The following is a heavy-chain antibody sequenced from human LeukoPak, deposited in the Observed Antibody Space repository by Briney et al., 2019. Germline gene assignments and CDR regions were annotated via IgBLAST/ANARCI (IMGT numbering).Heavy chain of an antibody. CDR3: ASLGYSGYDVSY. J-gene: IGHJ4*02. CDR1: GGSISSYY. CDR2: IYYSGST. D-gene: IGHD5-12*01. V-gene: IGHV4-59*01. Sequence: PSETLSLTCTVSGGSISSYYWSWIRQPPGKGLEWIGYIYYSGSTNYNPSLKSRVTISVDTSKNQFSLKLSSVTAADTAVYYCASLGYSGYDVSYWGQGTLVTVSS.